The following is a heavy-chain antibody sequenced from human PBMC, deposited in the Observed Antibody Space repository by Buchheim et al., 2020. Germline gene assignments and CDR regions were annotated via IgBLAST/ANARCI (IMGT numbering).Heavy chain of an antibody. CDR3: AKDRAAADLWVNPYYFDY. CDR2: ISGSGGSA. CDR1: GFTFSSYA. Sequence: EVQLLESGGGLVQPGGSLRLSCAASGFTFSSYAMSWVRQAPGKGLEWVSAISGSGGSAYYADSVKGRFTISRDNSKHTLYLQMNSLRAEDTAVYYCAKDRAAADLWVNPYYFDYWGQGTL. V-gene: IGHV3-23*01. J-gene: IGHJ4*02. D-gene: IGHD6-13*01.